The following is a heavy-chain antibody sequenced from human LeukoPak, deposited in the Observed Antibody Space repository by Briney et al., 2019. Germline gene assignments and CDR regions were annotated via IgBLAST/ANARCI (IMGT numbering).Heavy chain of an antibody. Sequence: GGSLRLSCAASGFTVSSNYMSWVRQAPGKGLEWVSVFYAGGDTYYADSVKGRFTISRDNSKNTLYLQMNSLRAEDTAVYYCARDDNWNDGRGLDDWGQGTLVTVSS. V-gene: IGHV3-53*01. CDR3: ARDDNWNDGRGLDD. CDR2: FYAGGDT. CDR1: GFTVSSNY. D-gene: IGHD1-1*01. J-gene: IGHJ4*02.